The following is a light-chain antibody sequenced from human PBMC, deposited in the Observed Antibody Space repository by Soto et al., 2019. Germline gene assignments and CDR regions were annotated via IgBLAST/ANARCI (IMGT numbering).Light chain of an antibody. CDR1: SSNIGSNS. CDR3: ATWDDSLNGQE. CDR2: SST. Sequence: QSVLTQPPSASGTPGQRVTISCSGSSSNIGSNSVNWYQQLPGTAPKLLIYSSTQRPSGVPDRFSGSKSGTSASLAISGLQSEDEAHYYCATWDDSLNGQEFGGETKLTVL. V-gene: IGLV1-44*01. J-gene: IGLJ2*01.